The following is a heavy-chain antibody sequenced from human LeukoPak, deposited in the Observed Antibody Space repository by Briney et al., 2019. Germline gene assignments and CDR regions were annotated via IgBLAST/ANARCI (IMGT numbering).Heavy chain of an antibody. CDR2: IYYSGST. CDR3: ARGGEYYYDSSGYFC. V-gene: IGHV4-4*02. D-gene: IGHD3-22*01. CDR1: GGSISSSYW. Sequence: SGTLSLTCAVSGGSISSSYWWSWVRQPPGKGLEWIGEIYYSGSTYYNPSLKSRVTISVDTSKNQFSLKLSSVTAADTAVYYCARGGEYYYDSSGYFCWGQGTLVTVSS. J-gene: IGHJ4*02.